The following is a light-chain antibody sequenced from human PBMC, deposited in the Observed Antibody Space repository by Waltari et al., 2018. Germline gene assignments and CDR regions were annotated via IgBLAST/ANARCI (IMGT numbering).Light chain of an antibody. J-gene: IGKJ1*01. CDR3: QHYVRLPVT. Sequence: EIMLTQSPATLSLSPGARATLACRTSQSIGRSLAWYKQQPGQAPRLLIYGASSRATDIPDSFSGSGSGTDFSLTINRLEPEDSALYYCQHYVRLPVTFGQGTKVEIK. CDR1: QSIGRS. CDR2: GAS. V-gene: IGKV3-20*01.